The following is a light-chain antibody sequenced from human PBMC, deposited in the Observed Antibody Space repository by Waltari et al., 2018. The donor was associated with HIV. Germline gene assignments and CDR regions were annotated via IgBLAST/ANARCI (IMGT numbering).Light chain of an antibody. V-gene: IGLV2-14*01. J-gene: IGLJ3*02. CDR1: SSHVGDYNY. CDR2: EVS. Sequence: QSALTQPASVSGSPGQSIPISCTGTSSHVGDYNYVSWYQQHPGKAPKLMIYEVSNRPSGVSNRFSGSKSGNTASLTISGLQAEDEADYYCSSYTSPWVFGGGTKLTVL. CDR3: SSYTSPWV.